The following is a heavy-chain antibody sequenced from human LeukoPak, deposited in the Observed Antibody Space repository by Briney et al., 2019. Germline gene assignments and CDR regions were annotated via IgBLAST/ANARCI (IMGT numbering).Heavy chain of an antibody. V-gene: IGHV1-18*04. Sequence: GASVKVSCKASGNSFTGYYMQWVRQAPGEGLEWMGWISAYNGNTNYAQKLQGRVTMTTDTSTSTAYMELRSLRSDVTAVYYCARGITGTTGYYYYYMDVWGKGTTVTVSS. CDR2: ISAYNGNT. CDR1: GNSFTGYY. CDR3: ARGITGTTGYYYYYMDV. D-gene: IGHD1-20*01. J-gene: IGHJ6*03.